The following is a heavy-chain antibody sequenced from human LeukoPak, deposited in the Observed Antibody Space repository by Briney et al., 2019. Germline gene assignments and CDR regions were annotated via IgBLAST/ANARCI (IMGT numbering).Heavy chain of an antibody. D-gene: IGHD2-2*01. V-gene: IGHV3-13*01. J-gene: IGHJ2*01. CDR1: GFPFSSYD. CDR2: IGTAGDT. Sequence: GGSLRLSCAASGFPFSSYDMHWVRQGIGKGLEWVSAIGTAGDTYYTGSVKGRFTIPRENDKDSLYLQMNSLGAGDTAVYYCAREGSTPYGSHHSDWYFDLWGRGTLVTVSS. CDR3: AREGSTPYGSHHSDWYFDL.